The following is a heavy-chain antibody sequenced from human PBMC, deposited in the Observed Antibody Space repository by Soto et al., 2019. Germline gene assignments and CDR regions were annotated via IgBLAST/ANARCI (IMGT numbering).Heavy chain of an antibody. V-gene: IGHV1-8*01. CDR1: GYTFTSYD. D-gene: IGHD4-17*01. Sequence: QVQLVQSGAEVKKPGASVKVSCKASGYTFTSYDINWVRQATGQGLEYLGWMNPNSGNTAYVQKFQGRVTMTWDTSISTADMELSSLRSEDTAVYFLARGIMYGAYSRWFDPWGQGTLVTVSS. J-gene: IGHJ5*02. CDR2: MNPNSGNT. CDR3: ARGIMYGAYSRWFDP.